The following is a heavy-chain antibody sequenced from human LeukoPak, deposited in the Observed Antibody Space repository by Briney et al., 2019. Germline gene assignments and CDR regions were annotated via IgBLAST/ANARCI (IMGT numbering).Heavy chain of an antibody. CDR1: GGSISSYY. CDR2: IYTSGST. Sequence: SETLSLICTVSGGSISSYYWSWIRQPAGKGLEWIGRIYTSGSTNYNPSLKSRVTMSVDTSKNQFSLKLSSVTAADTAVYYCAGAPYSSGWTDAFDIWGQGTMVTVSS. D-gene: IGHD6-19*01. J-gene: IGHJ3*02. V-gene: IGHV4-4*07. CDR3: AGAPYSSGWTDAFDI.